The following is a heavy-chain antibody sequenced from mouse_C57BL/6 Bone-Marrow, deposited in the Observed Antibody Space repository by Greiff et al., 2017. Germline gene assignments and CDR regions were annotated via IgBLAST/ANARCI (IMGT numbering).Heavy chain of an antibody. V-gene: IGHV5-6*01. CDR3: ARHEGYYINYDCYAMDY. J-gene: IGHJ4*01. D-gene: IGHD2-5*01. CDR2: ISSGGSYT. CDR1: GFTFSSYG. Sequence: EVMLVESGGDLVKPGGSLKLSCAASGFTFSSYGMSWVRQTPDKRLEWVATISSGGSYTYYPDSVKGRFTISRDNAKNTLYLQMSSLKSEDTALYYCARHEGYYINYDCYAMDYWGQGTSVTVSS.